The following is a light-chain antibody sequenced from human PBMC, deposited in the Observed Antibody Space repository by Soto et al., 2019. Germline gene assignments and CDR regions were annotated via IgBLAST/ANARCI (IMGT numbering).Light chain of an antibody. Sequence: NLLTQSPATLSLSPGERATLSCRASQSVSSYLAWYQQKPGQAPRLLIYDASNRATGIPARFSGSGSGTDFTLTISSLEPEDFAVYYCQQRSNWLFTFGPGTKVDIK. CDR3: QQRSNWLFT. V-gene: IGKV3-11*01. CDR2: DAS. CDR1: QSVSSY. J-gene: IGKJ3*01.